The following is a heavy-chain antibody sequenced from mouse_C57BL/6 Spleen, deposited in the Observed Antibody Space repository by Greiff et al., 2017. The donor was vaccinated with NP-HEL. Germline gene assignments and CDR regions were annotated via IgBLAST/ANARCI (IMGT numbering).Heavy chain of an antibody. CDR1: GFTFSSYA. J-gene: IGHJ4*01. V-gene: IGHV5-4*01. CDR2: ISDCGSYT. CDR3: SRDNCAMDY. Sequence: VQGVESGGGLVKPGGSLKLSCAASGFTFSSYAMSWVRQTPDKRLEWVATISDCGSYTYYPDNVKGPFTISRDTAKNNLYLQMSHLKSDDTSMYYCSRDNCAMDYWGQGTSVTVSS.